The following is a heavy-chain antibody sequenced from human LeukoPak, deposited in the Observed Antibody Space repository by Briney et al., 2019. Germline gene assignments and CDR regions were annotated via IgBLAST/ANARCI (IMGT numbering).Heavy chain of an antibody. CDR1: GFTFSSYS. V-gene: IGHV3-48*02. CDR3: ARGRYWAHSGSYAGGFDY. CDR2: ISSSSSTI. J-gene: IGHJ4*02. D-gene: IGHD1-26*01. Sequence: GGSLRLSCAASGFTFSSYSMNWVRQAPGKGLDWVSYISSSSSTIYYADSVKGRFTISRDNAKNSLYLQMNSLRDEDTAVYYCARGRYWAHSGSYAGGFDYWGQGTLVTVSS.